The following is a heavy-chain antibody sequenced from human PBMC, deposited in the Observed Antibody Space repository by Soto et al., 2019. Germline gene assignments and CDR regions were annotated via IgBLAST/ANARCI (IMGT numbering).Heavy chain of an antibody. Sequence: GGSLRLSCAASGFTFSSYAMSWVRQAPGKGLEWVSATSGSGGSTYYADSVKGRFTISRDNSKNTLYLQMNSLRAEDTAVYYCAKSVSGWYTFDYWGQGTLVTVSS. CDR2: TSGSGGST. CDR3: AKSVSGWYTFDY. J-gene: IGHJ4*02. CDR1: GFTFSSYA. V-gene: IGHV3-23*01. D-gene: IGHD6-19*01.